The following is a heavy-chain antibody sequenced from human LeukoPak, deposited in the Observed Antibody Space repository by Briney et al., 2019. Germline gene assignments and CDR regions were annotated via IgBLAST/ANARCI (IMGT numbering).Heavy chain of an antibody. D-gene: IGHD1-20*01. CDR1: GFTFSNAW. CDR2: INSDGRDR. Sequence: GGSLRLSCAASGFTFSNAWMSWVRQPPGKGLVWVSRINSDGRDRGYVDSVKGRFTISRDNAKNTVYLQMNSLRAEDTAVYYCATFGFNWNLGYWGQGTLVTVSS. CDR3: ATFGFNWNLGY. V-gene: IGHV3-74*01. J-gene: IGHJ4*02.